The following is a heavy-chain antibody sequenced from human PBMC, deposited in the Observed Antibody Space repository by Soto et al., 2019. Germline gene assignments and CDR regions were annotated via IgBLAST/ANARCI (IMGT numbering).Heavy chain of an antibody. V-gene: IGHV1-2*02. CDR3: ARADHYFDFSRNYLDYFDY. CDR2: INPQSGGT. J-gene: IGHJ4*02. CDR1: GYTFTGHY. D-gene: IGHD3-3*01. Sequence: QVQLVQSGAEVKKPGASVKVSCKASGYTFTGHYIHWMRQAPGQGLERMGWINPQSGGTNSAQKFQGRITMTSDTSLTTAYLEVSSLRSDDTAVYYCARADHYFDFSRNYLDYFDYWGQGTLVTVSS.